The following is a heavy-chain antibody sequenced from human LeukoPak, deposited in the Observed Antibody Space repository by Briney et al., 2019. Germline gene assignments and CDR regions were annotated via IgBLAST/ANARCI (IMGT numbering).Heavy chain of an antibody. CDR3: ARGRGSLDYKGRPFDY. CDR1: GASFSGYY. Sequence: SETLSLTCAVYGASFSGYYWSWIRQPPGRGLEWIGEINHSGSTNYNPPLKSRVTISVDTSKNQFSLKLSSVTAADTAVYYCARGRGSLDYKGRPFDYWGQGTLVTVSS. V-gene: IGHV4-34*01. J-gene: IGHJ4*02. CDR2: INHSGST. D-gene: IGHD4-11*01.